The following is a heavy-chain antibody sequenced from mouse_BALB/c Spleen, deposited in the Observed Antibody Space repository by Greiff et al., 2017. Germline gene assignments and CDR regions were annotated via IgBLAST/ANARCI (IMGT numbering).Heavy chain of an antibody. V-gene: IGHV5-12-1*01. CDR1: GFAFSSYD. Sequence: EVQRVESGGGLVKPGGSLKLSCAASGFAFSSYDMSWVRQTPEKRLEWVAYISSGGGSTYYPDTVKGRFTISRDNAKNTLYLQMSSLKSEDTAMYYCARHFTTAYYAMDYWGQGTSVTVSS. D-gene: IGHD1-2*01. J-gene: IGHJ4*01. CDR2: ISSGGGST. CDR3: ARHFTTAYYAMDY.